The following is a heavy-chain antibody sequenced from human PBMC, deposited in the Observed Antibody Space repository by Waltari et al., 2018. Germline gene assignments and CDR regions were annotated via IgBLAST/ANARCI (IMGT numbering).Heavy chain of an antibody. CDR2: IYTSGST. D-gene: IGHD6-13*01. Sequence: QVQLQESGPGLVKPSETLSLTCTVSGGSISSYYCRWSRQPAGKGLEWIGRIYTSGSTNYNPSLKSRVTMSVDTSKNQFSLKLSSVTAADTAVYYCARDFRSSTKVSWYFDLWGRGTLVTVSS. V-gene: IGHV4-4*07. CDR3: ARDFRSSTKVSWYFDL. J-gene: IGHJ2*01. CDR1: GGSISSYY.